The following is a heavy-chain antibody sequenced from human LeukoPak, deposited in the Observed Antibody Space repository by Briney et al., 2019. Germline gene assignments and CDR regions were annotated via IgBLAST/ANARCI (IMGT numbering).Heavy chain of an antibody. Sequence: ASVKVSCKASGGTFSSYAISWVRQAPGQGLEWMGGIIPIFGTANYAQKFQGRVTITADESTGTAYMELSSLRSEDTAVYYCARGGRGDCSGGSCYLAYYYYYGMDVWGKGTTVTVSS. J-gene: IGHJ6*04. CDR2: IIPIFGTA. CDR1: GGTFSSYA. D-gene: IGHD2-15*01. CDR3: ARGGRGDCSGGSCYLAYYYYYGMDV. V-gene: IGHV1-69*01.